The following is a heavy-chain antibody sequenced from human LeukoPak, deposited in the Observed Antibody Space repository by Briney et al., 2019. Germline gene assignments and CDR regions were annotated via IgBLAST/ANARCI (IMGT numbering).Heavy chain of an antibody. D-gene: IGHD1-7*01. CDR3: ARDSGWNYVDLEY. V-gene: IGHV3-66*01. J-gene: IGHJ4*02. Sequence: GGSLRLSCAASGFTVSSNYMSWVRQAPGKGLEWVSVTYSGGSIYYADSVKGRFTISRDNSKNTVYLQMNNLRAEDTAVYYCARDSGWNYVDLEYWGQGTLVTVSS. CDR1: GFTVSSNY. CDR2: TYSGGSI.